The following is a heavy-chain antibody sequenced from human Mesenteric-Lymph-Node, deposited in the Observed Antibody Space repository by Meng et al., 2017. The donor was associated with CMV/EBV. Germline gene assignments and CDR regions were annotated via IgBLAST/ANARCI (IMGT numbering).Heavy chain of an antibody. CDR1: GYPFTSHY. V-gene: IGHV1-46*01. J-gene: IGHJ4*02. D-gene: IGHD3-10*01. CDR3: ARDLGIGEYYFDF. CDR2: INPSGGTT. Sequence: ASVKVFCKASGYPFTSHYLHWVRQAPGQGLEWMGVINPSGGTTSYSQKFQDRITMTSDTSTSTVYMELSSLRSGDTAVYYCARDLGIGEYYFDFWGQGTLVTVSS.